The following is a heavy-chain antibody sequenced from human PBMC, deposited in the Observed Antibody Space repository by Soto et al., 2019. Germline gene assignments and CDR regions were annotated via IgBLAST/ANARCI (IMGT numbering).Heavy chain of an antibody. Sequence: GGSLRLSCAASGFTFSSYGMHWVRQAPGKGLEWVAVIWYDGSNKYYADSVKGRFTISRDNSKNTLYLQMNSLRAEDTAVYYCARDMRVVVAADYYYYGMDVWGQGTTVTVSS. CDR1: GFTFSSYG. CDR2: IWYDGSNK. V-gene: IGHV3-33*01. D-gene: IGHD2-15*01. CDR3: ARDMRVVVAADYYYYGMDV. J-gene: IGHJ6*02.